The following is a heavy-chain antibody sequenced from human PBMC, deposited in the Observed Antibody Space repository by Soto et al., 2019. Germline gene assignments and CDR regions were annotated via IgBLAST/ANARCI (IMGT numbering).Heavy chain of an antibody. CDR2: IRGSGGGT. Sequence: PGGSLRLSCAASGFPFSMFAMNWVRQAPGKGLEWVSGIRGSGGGTYSADSVKGRFTISRDDSRNMLYLEMNTLRGEDTAVYYCAKASGRVHYGMHVWGQGTTVTVSS. V-gene: IGHV3-23*01. J-gene: IGHJ6*02. CDR1: GFPFSMFA. D-gene: IGHD3-10*01. CDR3: AKASGRVHYGMHV.